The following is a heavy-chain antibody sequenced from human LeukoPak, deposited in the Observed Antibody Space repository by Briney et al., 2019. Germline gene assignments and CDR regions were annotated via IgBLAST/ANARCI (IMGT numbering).Heavy chain of an antibody. CDR3: ARDPYNTVLDRLPH. V-gene: IGHV3-23*01. CDR1: GFAFGTYA. Sequence: GGSLRLSCARSGFAFGTYAMSWVRQAPGVGLEWVSSISAGGQVTYHADSVEGRFTVSRDNSKSTLYLKLTSLRAEATATYYCARDPYNTVLDRLPHWGQGTLFTVSS. D-gene: IGHD3-10*01. CDR2: ISAGGQVT. J-gene: IGHJ4*02.